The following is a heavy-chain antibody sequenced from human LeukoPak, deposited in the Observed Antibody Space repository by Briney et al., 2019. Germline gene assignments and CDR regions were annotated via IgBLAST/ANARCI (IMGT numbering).Heavy chain of an antibody. CDR2: IIPIFGTA. Sequence: SVKVSCKASGGTFSSYAISWVRQAPGQGLEWMGGIIPIFGTANYAQKFQGRVTITADESTSTAYMEPSSLRSEDTAVYYCARGSSGWAQLGYWGQGTLVTVSS. J-gene: IGHJ4*02. CDR3: ARGSSGWAQLGY. V-gene: IGHV1-69*13. D-gene: IGHD6-19*01. CDR1: GGTFSSYA.